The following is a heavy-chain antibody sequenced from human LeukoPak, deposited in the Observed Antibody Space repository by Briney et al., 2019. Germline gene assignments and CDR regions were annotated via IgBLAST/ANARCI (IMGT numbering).Heavy chain of an antibody. CDR2: INHSGST. J-gene: IGHJ4*02. CDR3: ARDGARNPEAFDY. Sequence: SETLSLTCAVYGGSFSGYYWSWIRQPPGKGLEWIGEINHSGSTNYNPSLKSRVTMSVDTSKNQFSLKLSSVTAADTAVYYCARDGARNPEAFDYWGQGTLVTVSS. D-gene: IGHD3-16*01. V-gene: IGHV4-34*01. CDR1: GGSFSGYY.